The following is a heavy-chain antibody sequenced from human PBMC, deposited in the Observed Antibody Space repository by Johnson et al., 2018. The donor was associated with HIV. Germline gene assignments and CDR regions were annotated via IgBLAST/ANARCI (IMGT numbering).Heavy chain of an antibody. CDR1: GFTFSSYW. Sequence: VQLVESGGGLVQPGGSLRLSCAASGFTFSSYWMSWVRQAPGKGLEWVAHIKQDGSEKYYVDSVKGRFTISRDNAKNSLYLQMNSLRAEDTAVYYCAKPSAAAGTFAFDIWGQGTMVTVSS. J-gene: IGHJ3*02. CDR3: AKPSAAAGTFAFDI. D-gene: IGHD6-13*01. V-gene: IGHV3-7*03. CDR2: IKQDGSEK.